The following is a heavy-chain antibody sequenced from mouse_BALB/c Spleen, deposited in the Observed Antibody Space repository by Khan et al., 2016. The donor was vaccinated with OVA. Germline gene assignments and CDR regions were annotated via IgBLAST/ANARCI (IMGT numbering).Heavy chain of an antibody. V-gene: IGHV3-2*02. CDR2: ISYSGST. D-gene: IGHD1-1*01. J-gene: IGHJ1*01. CDR3: ATLATTVVADWYFDV. Sequence: EVQLQESGPGLVKPSQSLSLTCTVTGYSITSDYAWNWIRQFPGNKLEWMGYISYSGSTSYNPSLKSRISITRDTSKNQFFLQLNSVTTEDTATYYCATLATTVVADWYFDVWGAGTTVTVSS. CDR1: GYSITSDYA.